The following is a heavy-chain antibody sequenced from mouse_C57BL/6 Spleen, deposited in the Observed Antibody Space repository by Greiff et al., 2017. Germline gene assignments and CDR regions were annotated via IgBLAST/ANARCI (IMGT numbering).Heavy chain of an antibody. CDR2: INPSTGGT. Sequence: VQLQQSGPELVKPGASVKISCKASGYSFTGYYMNWVKQSPEKSLEWIGEINPSTGGTTYNQKFKAKATLTVDKSSSTAYMQLKSLTSEDSAVYYGARCYYGNYNYAMDYWGQGTSVTVSS. V-gene: IGHV1-42*01. J-gene: IGHJ4*01. D-gene: IGHD2-1*01. CDR3: ARCYYGNYNYAMDY. CDR1: GYSFTGYY.